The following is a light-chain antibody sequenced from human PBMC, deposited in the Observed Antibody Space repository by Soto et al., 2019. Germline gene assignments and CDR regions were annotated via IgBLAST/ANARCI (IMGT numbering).Light chain of an antibody. CDR3: QQYDNWPPIT. Sequence: EIVMTQSPATLSVSPGQGATLSCRASQPISRNLAWYQQKHGQAPRLLIYAASARATGIPARFSGSGSGTEFTLTISSLQSEDFAVYYCQQYDNWPPITFGQGTRLEIK. CDR1: QPISRN. J-gene: IGKJ5*01. CDR2: AAS. V-gene: IGKV3-15*01.